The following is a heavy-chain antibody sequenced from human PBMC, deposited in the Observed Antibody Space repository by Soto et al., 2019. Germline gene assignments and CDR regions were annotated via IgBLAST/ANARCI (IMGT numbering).Heavy chain of an antibody. CDR3: ARDNSGDFWSGYSHYYFDY. J-gene: IGHJ4*02. Sequence: ASVKVSCKASGYTLTSYGISWVRQDPGQGLEWMGWISAYNGNTNYAQKLQGRVTMTTDTSTTTAYMELRSLSSDDTAVYYCARDNSGDFWSGYSHYYFDYWGQGTLVTVSS. CDR2: ISAYNGNT. D-gene: IGHD3-3*01. CDR1: GYTLTSYG. V-gene: IGHV1-18*01.